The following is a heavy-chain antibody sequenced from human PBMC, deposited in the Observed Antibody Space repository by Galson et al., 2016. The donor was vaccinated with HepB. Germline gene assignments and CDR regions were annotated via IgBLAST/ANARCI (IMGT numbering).Heavy chain of an antibody. CDR3: ATDLNWSNY. Sequence: SLRLSCAVSGLTFSTSWMSWVRQSPGAGLEWVASLNPDGSETYYVDSLKGRFTISRDNAKNSLYLQMNSLRDDDTAVYYCATDLNWSNYWGQGTLVTVSS. V-gene: IGHV3-7*01. D-gene: IGHD1-1*01. CDR2: LNPDGSET. J-gene: IGHJ4*02. CDR1: GLTFSTSW.